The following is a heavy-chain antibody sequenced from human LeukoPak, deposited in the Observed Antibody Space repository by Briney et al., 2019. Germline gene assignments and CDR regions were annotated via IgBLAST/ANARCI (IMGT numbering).Heavy chain of an antibody. D-gene: IGHD5-12*01. CDR3: ARGFTYSGFDLDP. Sequence: SETLSLTCTVSGGSVNSDRYYWGWIRQPPGKGLEWIGSIFYSGSTYHNPSLKSRVTMSVDTSRNQFSLKVTSVTAADTAVYYCARGFTYSGFDLDPWGQGTLVTVSS. CDR1: GGSVNSDRYY. V-gene: IGHV4-39*07. J-gene: IGHJ5*02. CDR2: IFYSGST.